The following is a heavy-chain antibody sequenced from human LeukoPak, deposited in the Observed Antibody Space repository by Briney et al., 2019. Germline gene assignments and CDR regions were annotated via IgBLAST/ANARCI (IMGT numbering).Heavy chain of an antibody. Sequence: PGGSLRLSCAASGFTFSSYAMHWVRQAPGKGLEWVAVISYDGTNKYYADSVKGRFTISRDNSKNTLYLQMNSLRAEDTAMYYCARDYDSSGYYIYYWGQGTLVTVSS. CDR3: ARDYDSSGYYIYY. J-gene: IGHJ4*02. CDR2: ISYDGTNK. D-gene: IGHD3-22*01. V-gene: IGHV3-30-3*01. CDR1: GFTFSSYA.